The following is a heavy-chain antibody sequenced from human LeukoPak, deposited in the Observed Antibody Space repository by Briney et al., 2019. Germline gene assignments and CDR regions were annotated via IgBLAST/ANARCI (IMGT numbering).Heavy chain of an antibody. CDR3: ARGGRIAAAPYGWFDP. J-gene: IGHJ5*02. V-gene: IGHV4-59*01. D-gene: IGHD6-13*01. CDR1: GGSISSYY. CDR2: IYYSGGT. Sequence: SETLSLTCTVSGGSISSYYWSWIRQPPGKGLEWIGYIYYSGGTNYNPSLKSRVTISVDTSKNQFSLKLSSVTAADTAVYYCARGGRIAAAPYGWFDPWGQGTLVTVPS.